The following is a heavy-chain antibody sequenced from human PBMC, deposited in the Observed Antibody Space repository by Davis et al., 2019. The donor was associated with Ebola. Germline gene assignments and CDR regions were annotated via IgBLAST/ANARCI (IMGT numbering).Heavy chain of an antibody. D-gene: IGHD6-13*01. CDR2: IDYSGNT. CDR3: AREIAAAVDY. CDR1: GGSITSSVHQ. J-gene: IGHJ4*02. Sequence: MPSETLSLTCTVSGGSITSSVHQWGWIRQPPGKGLEWIGTIDYSGNTFYNPSLKSRVSISVDTSKNQFFLKVTSVTAADTAVYYCAREIAAAVDYWGQGTLVTVSS. V-gene: IGHV4-39*02.